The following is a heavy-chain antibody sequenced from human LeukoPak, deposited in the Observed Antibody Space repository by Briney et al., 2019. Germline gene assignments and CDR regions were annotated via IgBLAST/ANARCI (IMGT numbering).Heavy chain of an antibody. CDR1: GFTVSSNY. J-gene: IGHJ4*02. D-gene: IGHD3-10*01. CDR3: ARDLAYGSTDY. CDR2: IKSDGSIT. V-gene: IGHV3-74*01. Sequence: GGSLRLSCAASGFTVSSNYMSWVRQAPGKGLVWVSRIKSDGSITSYADSVKGRFTISRDNAKNTLYLHMTSLRAEDTAVYYCARDLAYGSTDYWGQGTLVTVSS.